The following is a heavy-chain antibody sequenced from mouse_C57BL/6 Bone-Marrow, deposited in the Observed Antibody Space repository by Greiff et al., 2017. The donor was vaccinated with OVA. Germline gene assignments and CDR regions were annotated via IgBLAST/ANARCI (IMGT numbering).Heavy chain of an antibody. Sequence: QVQLQQSGPELVKPGASVKISCKASGYAFSSSWMNWVKQRPGKGLEWIGRIYPGDGDTNYNGKFKGKATLTADKSSSTAYMQLSSLTSEDSAVYFCARLGYGSPYWYFDVWGTGTTVTVSS. V-gene: IGHV1-82*01. J-gene: IGHJ1*03. D-gene: IGHD1-1*01. CDR2: IYPGDGDT. CDR3: ARLGYGSPYWYFDV. CDR1: GYAFSSSW.